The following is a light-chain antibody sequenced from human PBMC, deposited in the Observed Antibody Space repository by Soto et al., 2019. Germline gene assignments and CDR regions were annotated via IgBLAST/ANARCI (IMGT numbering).Light chain of an antibody. V-gene: IGKV3-11*01. CDR3: QKRSNWPPT. CDR1: QRVDDSH. CDR2: DAS. Sequence: EIVFTQSPATLYLSPLERANLSFIASQRVDDSHLAWYQQKPGQAPRLLIYDASNRATGIPARFSGSGSGTDFTLTISSLEPEDFAVYYCQKRSNWPPTFGQGNKVDIK. J-gene: IGKJ1*01.